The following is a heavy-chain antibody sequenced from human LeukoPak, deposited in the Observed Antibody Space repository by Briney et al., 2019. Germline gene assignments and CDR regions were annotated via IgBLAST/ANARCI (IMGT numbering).Heavy chain of an antibody. Sequence: GGSLRLSCAASGFTFSDYYMSWIRQAPGKGLEWVSYISSSGSTIYYADSVKGRFTISRDDAKNSLYLQMNSLRAEDTAVYYCARRWEPTDAFDIWGQGTMVTVSS. J-gene: IGHJ3*02. V-gene: IGHV3-11*01. CDR3: ARRWEPTDAFDI. D-gene: IGHD4-23*01. CDR2: ISSSGSTI. CDR1: GFTFSDYY.